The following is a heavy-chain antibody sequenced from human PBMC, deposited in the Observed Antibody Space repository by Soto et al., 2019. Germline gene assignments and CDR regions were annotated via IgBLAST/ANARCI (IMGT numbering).Heavy chain of an antibody. CDR1: GGSISSSSYY. J-gene: IGHJ6*02. D-gene: IGHD6-6*01. V-gene: IGHV4-39*01. CDR2: IYYSGST. Sequence: PSETLSLTCTVSGGSISSSSYYWGWIRQPPGKGLEWIGSIYYSGSTYYNPSLKSRVTISVDTSKNQFSLKLSSVTAADTAVYYCARPGPSSGYYYGMDVWGQGTTVTAP. CDR3: ARPGPSSGYYYGMDV.